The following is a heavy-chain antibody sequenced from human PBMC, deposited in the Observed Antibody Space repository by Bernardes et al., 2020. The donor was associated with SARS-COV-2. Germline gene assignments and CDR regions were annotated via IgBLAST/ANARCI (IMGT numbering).Heavy chain of an antibody. CDR3: ARAVGSGVGATSY. CDR2: ISQTSTFI. CDR1: GFIFSDYY. D-gene: IGHD1-26*01. V-gene: IGHV3-11*01. J-gene: IGHJ4*02. Sequence: VGSLRLSCAASGFIFSDYYMSWIRQTPGKGLEWVAYISQTSTFIDYAGSVKGRFTISRDNADNSLYLQMNSLTADDTAVYYCARAVGSGVGATSYWGQGTLVTVSS.